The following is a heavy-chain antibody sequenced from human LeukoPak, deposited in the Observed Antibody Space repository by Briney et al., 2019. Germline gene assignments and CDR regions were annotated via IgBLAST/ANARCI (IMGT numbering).Heavy chain of an antibody. D-gene: IGHD6-6*01. CDR2: IYYSGST. J-gene: IGHJ6*03. CDR1: GGSISSHY. CDR3: ARSGYSSSSTKKYYYYYMDV. Sequence: PLETLSLTCTVSGGSISSHYWSWIRQPPGKGLEWIGYIYYSGSTNYNPSLKSRVTISVDTSKNQFSLKLSSATAADTAVYYCARSGYSSSSTKKYYYYYMDVWGKGTTVTVSS. V-gene: IGHV4-59*11.